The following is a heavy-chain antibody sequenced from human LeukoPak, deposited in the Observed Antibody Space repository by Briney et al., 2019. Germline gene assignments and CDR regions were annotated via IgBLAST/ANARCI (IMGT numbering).Heavy chain of an antibody. J-gene: IGHJ3*02. Sequence: SETLSLTCTVSGGSISSYYWSWIRQPPGKGLEWIGYIYYSGSTNYNPSLKSRVTISVDTSKNQFSLKLSSVTAADTAVYYCARDLPPYDYVWGSYHLNAFDIWGQGTIVTVSS. CDR3: ARDLPPYDYVWGSYHLNAFDI. D-gene: IGHD3-16*02. CDR1: GGSISSYY. V-gene: IGHV4-59*01. CDR2: IYYSGST.